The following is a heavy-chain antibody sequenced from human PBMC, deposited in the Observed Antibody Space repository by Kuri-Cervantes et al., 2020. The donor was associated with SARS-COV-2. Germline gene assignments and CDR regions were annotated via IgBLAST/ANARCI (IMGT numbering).Heavy chain of an antibody. J-gene: IGHJ4*02. D-gene: IGHD5-12*01. V-gene: IGHV1-2*02. CDR2: SNPNSGGT. CDR1: GHTFTGYY. Sequence: ASVKVSCKASGHTFTGYYMHWVRQAPGQGLEWMGWSNPNSGGTNYAQKFQGKVTMTSDKSISTAYMELRRLRSDDTAVYYCARPLRWLQRLDYWGQGTLVTVSS. CDR3: ARPLRWLQRLDY.